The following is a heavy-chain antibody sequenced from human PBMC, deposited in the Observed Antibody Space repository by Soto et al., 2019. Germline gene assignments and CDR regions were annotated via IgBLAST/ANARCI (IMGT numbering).Heavy chain of an antibody. V-gene: IGHV1-69*12. J-gene: IGHJ4*02. CDR2: IIPIFGTA. CDR3: ARDSGGEQQLVLGY. D-gene: IGHD6-13*01. CDR1: GGTFSSYA. Sequence: QVQLVQSGAEVKKPGSSVKVSCKASGGTFSSYAISWVRQAPGQGLEWMGGIIPIFGTANYAQKFQGRVTITADESTRTAYMELSSLRSEDTAVYYCARDSGGEQQLVLGYWGQGTLVTVSS.